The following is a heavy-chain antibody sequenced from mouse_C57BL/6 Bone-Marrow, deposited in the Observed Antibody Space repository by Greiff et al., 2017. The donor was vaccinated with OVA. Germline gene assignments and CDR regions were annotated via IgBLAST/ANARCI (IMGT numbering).Heavy chain of an antibody. V-gene: IGHV1-15*01. Sequence: QVQLQQSGAELVRPGASVTLSCKASGYTFTDYEMHWVKQTPVHGLEWIGAIDPETGGTAYNQKFKGKAILTADKSSSTAYMELRSLTSEDSAVYYCTRWSTTVVADYWGQGTTLTVSS. CDR3: TRWSTTVVADY. CDR1: GYTFTDYE. D-gene: IGHD1-1*01. J-gene: IGHJ2*01. CDR2: IDPETGGT.